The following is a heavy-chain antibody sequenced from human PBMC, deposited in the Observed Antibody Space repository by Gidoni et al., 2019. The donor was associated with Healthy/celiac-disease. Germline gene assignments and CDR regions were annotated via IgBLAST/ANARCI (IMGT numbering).Heavy chain of an antibody. CDR1: GFTFSSYE. CDR3: ARGYGSGSFV. Sequence: EVQLVASGGGLVRPGGSLSLSCSASGFTFSSYEMNWVRQAPGKGLEWVSYISSSGSTIYYADSVKGRFTISRDNAKNSLYLQMNSLRAEDTAVYYCARGYGSGSFVWGQGTTVTVSS. V-gene: IGHV3-48*03. CDR2: ISSSGSTI. D-gene: IGHD3-10*01. J-gene: IGHJ6*02.